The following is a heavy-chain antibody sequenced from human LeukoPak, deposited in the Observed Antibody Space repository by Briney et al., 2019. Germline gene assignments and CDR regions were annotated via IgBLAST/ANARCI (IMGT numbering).Heavy chain of an antibody. J-gene: IGHJ4*02. CDR2: TYYRSKWYN. D-gene: IGHD3-16*01. CDR1: GDSVSNSSAA. CDR3: ARGGGSLDY. Sequence: SQTLSLTCAISGDSVSNSSAAWSWIRQSPSRGLEWLGRTYYRSKWYNDYAVSVKSRITINPDTSKNQFSLQLNSVTPEDTAVYYCARGGGSLDYWGQGTLVTVSS. V-gene: IGHV6-1*01.